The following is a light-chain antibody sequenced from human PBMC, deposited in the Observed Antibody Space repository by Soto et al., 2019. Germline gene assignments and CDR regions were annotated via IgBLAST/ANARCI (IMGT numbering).Light chain of an antibody. CDR1: SSDVGAYNY. CDR2: EVS. J-gene: IGLJ2*01. CDR3: SSYAGNNNLL. V-gene: IGLV2-8*01. Sequence: QSALTQPPSASGSPGQSVTISCTGTSSDVGAYNYVSWYQHHPGKAPKLVIYEVSKRPSGVPDRFSGSKSGNTASLTVSGLQADDEADYHCSSYAGNNNLLFGGGTKLTVL.